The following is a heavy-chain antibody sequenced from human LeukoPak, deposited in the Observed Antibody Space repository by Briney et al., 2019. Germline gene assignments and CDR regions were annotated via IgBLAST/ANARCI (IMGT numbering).Heavy chain of an antibody. V-gene: IGHV3-30*03. Sequence: PGGSLRPSCAASGFTFSNYGMHWVRQAPGKGLEWVAVISHDGSNKYYGDSVKGRFTISRDNSKNTLFLQMNSLRADDAAVYYCARLTTVTSLDYWGQGTLVTVSS. CDR1: GFTFSNYG. D-gene: IGHD4-17*01. CDR2: ISHDGSNK. CDR3: ARLTTVTSLDY. J-gene: IGHJ4*02.